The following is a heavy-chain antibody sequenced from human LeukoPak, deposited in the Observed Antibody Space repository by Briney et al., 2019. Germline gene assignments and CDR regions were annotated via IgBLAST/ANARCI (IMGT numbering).Heavy chain of an antibody. V-gene: IGHV3-15*01. D-gene: IGHD2-15*01. CDR2: IKSKINGGTT. J-gene: IGHJ1*01. CDR1: GFTFSNAW. CDR3: TTDCSGGTLRGH. Sequence: PGGSLRLSCAASGFTFSNAWMSWVRQAPGKGLEWVGRIKSKINGGTTDHAAPVEGRFTISRDDSKNTLYLQMNSLKTEDTAVYYCTTDCSGGTLRGHWGQGTLVTVSS.